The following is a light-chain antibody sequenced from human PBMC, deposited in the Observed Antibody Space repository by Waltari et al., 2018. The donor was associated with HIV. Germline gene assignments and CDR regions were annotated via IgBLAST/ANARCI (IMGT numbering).Light chain of an antibody. CDR3: QSYDSSLSGWV. Sequence: QSVLTQPPSVSGAPGQRVTISCTGSSSNIGAPYDVHWYHQLPGSAPKLLIYGNSTRPSGVPDRFSGSKSGTSASLAITELQAEDEADYYCQSYDSSLSGWVFGGGTKLTVL. V-gene: IGLV1-40*01. CDR2: GNS. CDR1: SSNIGAPYD. J-gene: IGLJ3*02.